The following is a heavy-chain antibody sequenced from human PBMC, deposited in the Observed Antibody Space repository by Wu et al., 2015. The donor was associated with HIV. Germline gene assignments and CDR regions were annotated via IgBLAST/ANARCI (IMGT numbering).Heavy chain of an antibody. CDR1: GYTFSSYG. D-gene: IGHD2-15*01. J-gene: IGHJ4*02. V-gene: IGHV1-18*01. CDR3: VRQVVVAVRYYFDY. CDR2: ISAYNGNT. Sequence: QVQLVQSGAEVKKPGASMKVSCKASGYTFSSYGLSWVRQAPGQGLEWMGWISAYNGNTNYAQKFQGRVTMTTDTSTSTAYMELRSLRSDDTAVYYCVRQVVVAVRYYFDYVGQGTLVTVSS.